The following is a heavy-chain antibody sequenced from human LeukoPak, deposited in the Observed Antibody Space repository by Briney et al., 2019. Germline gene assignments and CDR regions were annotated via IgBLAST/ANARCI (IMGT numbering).Heavy chain of an antibody. CDR2: IYYSGST. CDR3: ARDPGSYSGYDNPGY. Sequence: ASETLSLTCTVSGGSISSSSYYWGWIRQPPGKGLEWIGSIYYSGSTYYNPSLKSRVTISVDTSKNQFSLKLSSVTAADTAVYYCARDPGSYSGYDNPGYWGQGTLVTVSP. V-gene: IGHV4-39*01. CDR1: GGSISSSSYY. D-gene: IGHD5-12*01. J-gene: IGHJ4*02.